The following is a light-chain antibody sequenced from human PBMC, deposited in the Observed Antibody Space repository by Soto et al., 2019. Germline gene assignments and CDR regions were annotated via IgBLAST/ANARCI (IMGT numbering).Light chain of an antibody. CDR1: QGISNY. CDR3: QQRNSYPIT. J-gene: IGKJ5*01. CDR2: SAF. V-gene: IGKV1-9*01. Sequence: DIQLTQSPSFLSASVGDRVTISCRASQGISNYLAWYQQKPGKAHKLLIHSAFTLQSGVPSRFSGSGSGTEFTLTISSLQPEDSATYYCQQRNSYPITFGQGTRLEIK.